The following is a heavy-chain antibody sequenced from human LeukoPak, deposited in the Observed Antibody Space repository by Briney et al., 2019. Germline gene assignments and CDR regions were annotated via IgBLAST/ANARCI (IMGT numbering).Heavy chain of an antibody. D-gene: IGHD3-22*01. Sequence: PGGSLRLPCAASGFTFSSYSMSWVRQAPGKGLEWVSSISSSSSYIYYPDSVNGRFTISRDNAKISMYLQMNSLRAEDTAVYYCARSLKLKRTYYYDSSGYPDAFDIWGQGTMVTVSS. CDR3: ARSLKLKRTYYYDSSGYPDAFDI. CDR2: ISSSSSYI. J-gene: IGHJ3*02. CDR1: GFTFSSYS. V-gene: IGHV3-21*01.